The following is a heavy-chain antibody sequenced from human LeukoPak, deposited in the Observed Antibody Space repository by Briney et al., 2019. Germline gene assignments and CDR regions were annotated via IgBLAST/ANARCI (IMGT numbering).Heavy chain of an antibody. D-gene: IGHD5-18*01. V-gene: IGHV3-21*01. CDR3: ASIIGGYSYGFDY. Sequence: GGSLRLSCAASGFTFSSYSMNWVRQAPGKGLEWVSSISSSSSYIYYADLVKGRFTISRDNAKNSLYLQMNSLRAEDTAVYYCASIIGGYSYGFDYWGQGTLVTVSS. CDR1: GFTFSSYS. CDR2: ISSSSSYI. J-gene: IGHJ4*02.